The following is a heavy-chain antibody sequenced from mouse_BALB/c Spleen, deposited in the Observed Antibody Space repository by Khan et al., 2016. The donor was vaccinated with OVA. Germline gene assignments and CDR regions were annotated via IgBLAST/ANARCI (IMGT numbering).Heavy chain of an antibody. CDR1: GYTFTSHT. CDR2: INPSSDYT. V-gene: IGHV1-4*01. Sequence: QVQLKQSGAELARPGASVRLSCKASGYTFTSHTMHWVKQRPGQGLEWIGYINPSSDYTQYIQKFNDKATLTADISYSTPYLQLSSLTSEDSAVNYCARRTTEYALDYWGQGTSVTVSS. D-gene: IGHD2-14*01. J-gene: IGHJ4*01. CDR3: ARRTTEYALDY.